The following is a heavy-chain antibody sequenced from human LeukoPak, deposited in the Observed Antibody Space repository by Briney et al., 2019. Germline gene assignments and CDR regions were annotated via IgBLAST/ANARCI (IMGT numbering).Heavy chain of an antibody. CDR2: IHYSGST. D-gene: IGHD3-10*01. CDR3: ARGPLGFGELPYGMDV. J-gene: IGHJ6*02. CDR1: GGSISSGDYY. Sequence: SQTLSLTCTVSGGSISSGDYYWSWIRQPPGKGLEWTGYIHYSGSTDFNPSLKSRVIISVDTSKNQFSLKLSSVTAADTAVYYCARGPLGFGELPYGMDVWGQGTTVTVSS. V-gene: IGHV4-30-4*01.